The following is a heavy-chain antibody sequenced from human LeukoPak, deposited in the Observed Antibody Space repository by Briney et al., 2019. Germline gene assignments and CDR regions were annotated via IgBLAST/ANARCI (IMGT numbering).Heavy chain of an antibody. CDR2: INPNSGGS. CDR1: GGTFSSYA. V-gene: IGHV1-2*06. CDR3: ARDRGYSSGWYEVGY. D-gene: IGHD6-19*01. Sequence: ASVKVSCKASGGTFSSYAISWVRQAPGQGLEWMGRINPNSGGSNYAQKFQGRVTMTRDTSISTAYVELSRLRSDDTAVYYCARDRGYSSGWYEVGYWGQGTLVTVSS. J-gene: IGHJ4*02.